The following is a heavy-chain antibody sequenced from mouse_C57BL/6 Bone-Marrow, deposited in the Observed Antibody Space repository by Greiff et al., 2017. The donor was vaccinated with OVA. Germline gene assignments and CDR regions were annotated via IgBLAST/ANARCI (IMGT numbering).Heavy chain of an antibody. CDR3: ARSPYYCGSTY. V-gene: IGHV1-53*01. CDR1: GYTFTSYW. CDR2: INPSNGGS. Sequence: VQLQQPGTALVKPGASVKLSCTASGYTFTSYWMHWVKQTPGQGLEWIGHINPSNGGSNSYEKLKSKATLTVDKSYSTAYMQLSSLTSEDSAVYYCARSPYYCGSTYWGKGTTLTVAS. D-gene: IGHD1-1*01. J-gene: IGHJ2*01.